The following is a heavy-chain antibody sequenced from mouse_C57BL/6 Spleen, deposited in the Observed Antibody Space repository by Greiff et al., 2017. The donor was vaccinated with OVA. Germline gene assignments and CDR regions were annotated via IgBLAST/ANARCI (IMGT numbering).Heavy chain of an antibody. J-gene: IGHJ1*03. V-gene: IGHV3-6*01. CDR3: AITTVVANYWYFDV. Sequence: VQLKESGPGLVKPSQSLSLTCSVTGYSITSGYYWNWIRQFPGNKLEWMGYISYDGSNNYNPSLKNRISITRDTSKNQFFLKLNSVTTEDTATYYCAITTVVANYWYFDVWGTGTTVTVSS. CDR1: GYSITSGYY. CDR2: ISYDGSN. D-gene: IGHD1-1*01.